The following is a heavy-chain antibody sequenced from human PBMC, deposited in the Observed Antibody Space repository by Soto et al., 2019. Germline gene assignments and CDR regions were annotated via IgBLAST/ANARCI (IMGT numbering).Heavy chain of an antibody. CDR3: AHRQNEYGGGGRAFDV. Sequence: QITLNESGPTLVKPTQTLTLTCTFSGFSLSTTGVAVGWIRQPPGKALEWLALIFWDDDKRYSPSLKSRLTITQDTARNQVVLTITNIDPLDTATYFCAHRQNEYGGGGRAFDVWGQGTMVTVSS. V-gene: IGHV2-5*02. J-gene: IGHJ3*01. CDR2: IFWDDDK. CDR1: GFSLSTTGVA. D-gene: IGHD2-21*01.